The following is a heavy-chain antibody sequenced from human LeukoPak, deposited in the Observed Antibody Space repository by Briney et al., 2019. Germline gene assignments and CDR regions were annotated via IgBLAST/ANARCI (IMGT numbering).Heavy chain of an antibody. CDR1: GFTFDDYA. Sequence: SLRLSCAASGFTFDDYAMHWVRQAPGKGLEWVSGISWNSGSIGYADSVKGRFTISRDNAKNSLYLQMNSLRAEDMALYYCAKEARIAVAATGYFGLWGRGTLVTVSS. D-gene: IGHD6-19*01. V-gene: IGHV3-9*03. CDR2: ISWNSGSI. CDR3: AKEARIAVAATGYFGL. J-gene: IGHJ2*01.